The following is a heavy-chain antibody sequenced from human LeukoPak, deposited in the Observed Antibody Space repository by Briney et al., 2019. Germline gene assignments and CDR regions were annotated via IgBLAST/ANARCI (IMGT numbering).Heavy chain of an antibody. J-gene: IGHJ4*02. CDR1: GGSFGGYQ. CDR3: ARGVPGY. Sequence: SETLSLTCAVYGGSFGGYQWNWVRQPPGKRLEWIGEINHSGGTNYNPSLKSRVTLSVDTSKNQFSLRLSSVTAADTAVYYCARGVPGYWGQGTLVTVSS. D-gene: IGHD2-2*01. V-gene: IGHV4-34*01. CDR2: INHSGGT.